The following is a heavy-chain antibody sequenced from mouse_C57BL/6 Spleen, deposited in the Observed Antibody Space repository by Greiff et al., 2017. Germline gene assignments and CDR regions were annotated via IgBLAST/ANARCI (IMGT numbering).Heavy chain of an antibody. CDR1: GFTFSSYA. CDR2: ISDGGSYT. Sequence: EVQGVESGGGLVKPGGSLKLSCAASGFTFSSYAMSWVRQTPEKRLEWVATISDGGSYTYYPDNVKGRFTISRDNAKNNLYLQMSHLKSEDTAMYYCTRDLLEYAMDYWGQGTSVTVAS. D-gene: IGHD2-1*01. CDR3: TRDLLEYAMDY. V-gene: IGHV5-4*01. J-gene: IGHJ4*01.